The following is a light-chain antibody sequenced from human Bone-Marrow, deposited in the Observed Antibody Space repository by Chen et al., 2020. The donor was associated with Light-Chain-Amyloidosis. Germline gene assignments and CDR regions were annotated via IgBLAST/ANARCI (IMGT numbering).Light chain of an antibody. CDR1: YSNIGRNT. J-gene: IGLJ3*02. V-gene: IGLV1-44*01. CDR3: AAWEDNMNGWV. Sequence: QSVLTQPPSASGTPGQKVTISCSGSYSNIGRNTLSWYQHLPGTAPKLLMYSNDQRPSGVPYRFYGAKSGTSASLATSGLQSEDEADYYCAAWEDNMNGWVFGGGTKLTVL. CDR2: SND.